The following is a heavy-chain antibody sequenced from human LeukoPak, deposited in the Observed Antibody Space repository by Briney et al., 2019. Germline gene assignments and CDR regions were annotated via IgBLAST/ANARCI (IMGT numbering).Heavy chain of an antibody. D-gene: IGHD2-15*01. CDR2: IRGSGGST. V-gene: IGHV3-23*01. Sequence: GGSLRLSCAASGFTFSSYAMSWVRQAPGKGLEWVSAIRGSGGSTYYADSVKGRFTISRDNSKNTLYLQMNSLRAEDTAVYYCAKGSAECGGSCLVLPDYWGQGTLVTVSS. CDR1: GFTFSSYA. CDR3: AKGSAECGGSCLVLPDY. J-gene: IGHJ4*02.